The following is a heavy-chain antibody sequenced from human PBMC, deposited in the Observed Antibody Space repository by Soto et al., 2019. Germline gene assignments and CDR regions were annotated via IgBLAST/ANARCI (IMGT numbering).Heavy chain of an antibody. J-gene: IGHJ1*01. CDR2: IIPMFGTA. CDR3: ARDFGHRHSSGGSCYTLAH. CDR1: GGTFSSSA. Sequence: QVQLVPSGAEEQKPGSSVKVSCKASGGTFSSSAISWVRQAPGQGLEWMGGIIPMFGTAQYAQRLQDRVTITADESTSTAYMELSSLSSADTAVYYCARDFGHRHSSGGSCYTLAHWGQGTLVVVSS. V-gene: IGHV1-69*01. D-gene: IGHD2-15*01.